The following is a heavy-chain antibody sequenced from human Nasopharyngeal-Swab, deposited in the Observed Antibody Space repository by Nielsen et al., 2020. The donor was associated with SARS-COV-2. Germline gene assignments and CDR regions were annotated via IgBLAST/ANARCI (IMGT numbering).Heavy chain of an antibody. CDR1: GFTFSNYA. CDR3: ARVGYCSGGSCYSIDY. V-gene: IGHV3-33*08. Sequence: GESLKISCAASGFTFSNYAMSWVRQAPGKGPEWVAVIWYDGSNKYYADSVKGRFTISRDNSKNTLYLQMNSLRAEDTAVYYCARVGYCSGGSCYSIDYWGQGTLVTVSS. CDR2: IWYDGSNK. J-gene: IGHJ4*02. D-gene: IGHD2-15*01.